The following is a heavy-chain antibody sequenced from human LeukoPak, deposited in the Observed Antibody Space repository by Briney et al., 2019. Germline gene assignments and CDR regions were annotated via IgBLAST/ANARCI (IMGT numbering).Heavy chain of an antibody. Sequence: PGGSLRLSCAASGFTFSSYAMHWVRQAPGKGLEWVAVISYDGSNKYYADSVKGRFTISRDNSKNTLYLQMNSLRAEDTAVYYCARSLYSSGWYFGYFQHWGQGTLVTVSS. CDR1: GFTFSSYA. V-gene: IGHV3-30-3*01. CDR3: ARSLYSSGWYFGYFQH. J-gene: IGHJ1*01. CDR2: ISYDGSNK. D-gene: IGHD6-19*01.